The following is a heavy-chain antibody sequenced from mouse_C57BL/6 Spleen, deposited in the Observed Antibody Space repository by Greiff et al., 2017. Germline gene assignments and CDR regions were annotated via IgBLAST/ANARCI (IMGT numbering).Heavy chain of an antibody. CDR3: ARPYDGYSAWFAY. J-gene: IGHJ3*01. Sequence: VQLQESGPGLVAPSQSLSITCTVSGFSLTSYGVHWVRQPPGKGLEWLVVIWSDGSTTYNSALKSRLSISKDNSKSQVFLKMNSLHTDDTAMYYCARPYDGYSAWFAYWGQGTLVTVSA. V-gene: IGHV2-6*03. CDR1: GFSLTSYG. CDR2: IWSDGST. D-gene: IGHD2-3*01.